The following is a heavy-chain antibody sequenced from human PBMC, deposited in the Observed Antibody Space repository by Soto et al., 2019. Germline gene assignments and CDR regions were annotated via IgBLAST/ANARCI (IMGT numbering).Heavy chain of an antibody. CDR1: GGSISSSSYY. CDR2: IYYSGST. D-gene: IGHD2-15*01. CDR3: ARHRRWQTFDY. Sequence: PSETLSLTCTVSGGSISSSSYYWGWIRQPPEKGLEWIGSIYYSGSTYYNPSLKSRVTISVDTSKNQFSLKLSSVTAADTAVYYCARHRRWQTFDYWGQGTLVTVSS. J-gene: IGHJ4*02. V-gene: IGHV4-39*01.